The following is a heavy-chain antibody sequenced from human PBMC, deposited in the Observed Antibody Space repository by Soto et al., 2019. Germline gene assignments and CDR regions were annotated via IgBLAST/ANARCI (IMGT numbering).Heavy chain of an antibody. Sequence: QVQLVQSGAEVKKPGSSVKVSCKASGGTFSSYTISWVRQAPGQGLEWMGRIIPILGIANYAQKCQGRVTITEYNPTRTAYRELSSLRAGDTAVYYCARDDGLWCGEFSYYYGMDVWGQGTTVTVSS. J-gene: IGHJ6*02. CDR2: IIPILGIA. D-gene: IGHD3-10*01. CDR3: ARDDGLWCGEFSYYYGMDV. V-gene: IGHV1-69*08. CDR1: GGTFSSYT.